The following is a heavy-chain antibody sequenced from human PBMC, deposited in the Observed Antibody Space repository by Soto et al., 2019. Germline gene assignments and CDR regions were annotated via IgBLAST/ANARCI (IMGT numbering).Heavy chain of an antibody. D-gene: IGHD4-17*01. Sequence: SVKVSWKGSGCAFSSDAISWVRQDPGQGLEWMGGIIPIFGTANYAQKFQGRVTITTDKSTSTAYMELSSLRSEDTAVYYCAREMLGTVTTSYYYYGMDVWGQGTTVTVSS. CDR2: IIPIFGTA. J-gene: IGHJ6*02. V-gene: IGHV1-69*05. CDR1: GCAFSSDA. CDR3: AREMLGTVTTSYYYYGMDV.